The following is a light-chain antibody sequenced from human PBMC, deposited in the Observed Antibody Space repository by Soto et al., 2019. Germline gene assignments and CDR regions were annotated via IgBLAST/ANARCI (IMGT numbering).Light chain of an antibody. CDR2: DAT. CDR1: QSVSTY. Sequence: EIVLTQSPATLSLSPGERATLSCRASQSVSTYLAWFQQVPGRAPRLLMYDATNRATGIPDRFSGSGSGTDFTLTISRLEPEDFAVYYCQQYGSSPATFGQGTKV. CDR3: QQYGSSPAT. V-gene: IGKV3-20*01. J-gene: IGKJ1*01.